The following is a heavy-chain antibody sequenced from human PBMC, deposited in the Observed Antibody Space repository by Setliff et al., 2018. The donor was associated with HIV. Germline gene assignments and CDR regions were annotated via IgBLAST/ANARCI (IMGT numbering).Heavy chain of an antibody. Sequence: LGGSLRLSCAASGFTFSNSWMHWVRQAPGKGLVWVSRINTDGSSATYADSVKGRFTNSRDNAKNTLYLQMDSLRAEDTAVYYCARGGANPSWFDSWGQGTLVTVSS. V-gene: IGHV3-74*03. CDR2: INTDGSSA. J-gene: IGHJ5*01. CDR1: GFTFSNSW. D-gene: IGHD3-16*01. CDR3: ARGGANPSWFDS.